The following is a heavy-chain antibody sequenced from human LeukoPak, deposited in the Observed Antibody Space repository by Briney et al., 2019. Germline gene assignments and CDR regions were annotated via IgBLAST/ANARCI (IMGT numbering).Heavy chain of an antibody. Sequence: PSETLSLTCTVSGGSISSGGYYWSWIRQHPGKGLEWIGYIYYSGSTYYNPSLKSRVTISVDTSKNQFSLKLSSVTAADTAVYYCARSPGYCSSTSCYYFDYWGQGTLVTVSS. D-gene: IGHD2-2*01. CDR2: IYYSGST. J-gene: IGHJ4*02. CDR3: ARSPGYCSSTSCYYFDY. CDR1: GGSISSGGYY. V-gene: IGHV4-31*03.